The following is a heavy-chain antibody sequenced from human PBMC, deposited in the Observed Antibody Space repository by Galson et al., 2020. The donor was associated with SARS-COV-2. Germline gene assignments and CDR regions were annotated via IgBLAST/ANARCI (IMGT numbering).Heavy chain of an antibody. CDR3: AKDQDPAISWGYYFDY. Sequence: GRSLRLSCAASGFTISSYGMHWVRQAPGKGLEWVAVISYDGSNKYYADSVKGRFTISRDNSKNTLYLQMNSLRAEDTAVYYCAKDQDPAISWGYYFDYWGQGTLVTVSS. CDR1: GFTISSYG. D-gene: IGHD3-9*01. V-gene: IGHV3-30*18. CDR2: ISYDGSNK. J-gene: IGHJ4*02.